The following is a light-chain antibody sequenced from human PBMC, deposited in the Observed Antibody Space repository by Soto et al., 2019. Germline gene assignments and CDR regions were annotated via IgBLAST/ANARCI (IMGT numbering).Light chain of an antibody. CDR1: QSISSY. V-gene: IGKV1-39*01. Sequence: DIQMTQSPSSLSASVGDRVTITCRASQSISSYLNWYQQKPGKAPKLLIYAASSLQSGVPSRFRGSVAGTDFTLTISSLQPEDFATYYCQQSYSTPWTFGQGTKVEIK. CDR3: QQSYSTPWT. CDR2: AAS. J-gene: IGKJ1*01.